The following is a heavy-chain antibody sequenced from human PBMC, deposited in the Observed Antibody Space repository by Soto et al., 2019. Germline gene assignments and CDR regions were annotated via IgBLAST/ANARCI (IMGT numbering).Heavy chain of an antibody. V-gene: IGHV1-18*01. Sequence: GASVKVSWKASGYTFSRYGFSWGRQAPGQGLEWMGWINGYTGNTNYAQKFQGRVTMTTDTSTNTAYLDLWTLISDDTAVYYCARSWVTGKGGIDVWGQGTTVTVSS. CDR1: GYTFSRYG. CDR2: INGYTGNT. D-gene: IGHD3-16*01. CDR3: ARSWVTGKGGIDV. J-gene: IGHJ6*02.